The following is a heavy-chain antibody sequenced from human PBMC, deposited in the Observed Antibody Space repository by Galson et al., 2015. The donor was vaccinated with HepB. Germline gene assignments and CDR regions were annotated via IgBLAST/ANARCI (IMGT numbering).Heavy chain of an antibody. CDR1: GGSISSSSYY. J-gene: IGHJ4*02. Sequence: LSLTCAVSGGSISSSSYYWGWIRQPPGKGLEWIGSIYYSGSTYYNPSLKIRVTISVDTSKNQFSLELSPVTAADTAVYYCARDRDILTGYYSARFDYWGQGTLVTVSS. V-gene: IGHV4-39*07. CDR3: ARDRDILTGYYSARFDY. D-gene: IGHD3-9*01. CDR2: IYYSGST.